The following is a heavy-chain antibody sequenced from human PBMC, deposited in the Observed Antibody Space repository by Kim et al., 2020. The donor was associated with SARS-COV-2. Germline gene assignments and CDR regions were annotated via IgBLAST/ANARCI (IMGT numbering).Heavy chain of an antibody. Sequence: PDPMKGQFTISRDNSKSTLYLQMNGLRAEDTALYYCASPDGGSYLSWFDPWGQGTLVTVSS. CDR3: ASPDGGSYLSWFDP. D-gene: IGHD1-26*01. J-gene: IGHJ5*02. V-gene: IGHV3-30*01.